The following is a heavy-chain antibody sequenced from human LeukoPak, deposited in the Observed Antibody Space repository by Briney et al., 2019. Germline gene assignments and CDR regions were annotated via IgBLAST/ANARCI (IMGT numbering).Heavy chain of an antibody. D-gene: IGHD3-22*01. V-gene: IGHV4-59*01. CDR2: IYYSGST. CDR3: ARGRGLDFDI. CDR1: GGSISSYY. Sequence: PSETLSLTCTVSGGSISSYYWSWIRQPPGKGLEWIGYIYYSGSTNYNPSLKSRVTISVDTSKSQFSLKLSSATAADTAVYYCARGRGLDFDIWGQGTMVTVSS. J-gene: IGHJ3*02.